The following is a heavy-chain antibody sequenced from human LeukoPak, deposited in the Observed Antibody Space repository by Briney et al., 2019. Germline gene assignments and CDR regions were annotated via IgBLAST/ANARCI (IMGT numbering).Heavy chain of an antibody. CDR1: GGSITSYY. CDR3: ARVRRYCLNDCYNFDY. D-gene: IGHD2-21*02. V-gene: IGHV4-59*01. Sequence: SETLSLTCTVSGGSITSYYWSWIRQPPGKGLEWIGYIDYSGSTNYNPSLKSRVTISQDTSTNQFSLRLSSVTAADTAVYYCARVRRYCLNDCYNFDYWGQGTLVTVSS. CDR2: IDYSGST. J-gene: IGHJ4*02.